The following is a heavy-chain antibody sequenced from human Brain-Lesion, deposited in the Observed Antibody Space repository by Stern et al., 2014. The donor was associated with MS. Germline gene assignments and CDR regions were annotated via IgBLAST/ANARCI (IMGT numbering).Heavy chain of an antibody. Sequence: VQLVESGAEVKKPGASVKVSCKASGYTFTGYYMYWVRQAPGKGLEWMGWINPNSGGTHYAQKFQGRVTMTRDTSITTAYMELSRLRSDDTAVYYCARGYYGSGRPQKGMDVWGQGTTVTVSS. CDR2: INPNSGGT. V-gene: IGHV1-2*02. J-gene: IGHJ6*02. CDR1: GYTFTGYY. CDR3: ARGYYGSGRPQKGMDV. D-gene: IGHD3-10*01.